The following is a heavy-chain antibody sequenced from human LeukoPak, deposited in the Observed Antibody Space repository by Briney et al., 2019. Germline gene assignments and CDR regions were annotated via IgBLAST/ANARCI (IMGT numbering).Heavy chain of an antibody. CDR2: IYYSGST. CDR3: ARQIDGSYCFDY. CDR1: GGSISSSSYY. Sequence: SETLSLTCTVSGGSISSSSYYWGWLRQPPGEGLEWIGTIYYSGSTYYNPSLKSRVTISVDMPNNQFSLKLTSVTAADTAVYYGARQIDGSYCFDYWGQGTLVTVSS. J-gene: IGHJ4*02. V-gene: IGHV4-39*01. D-gene: IGHD1-26*01.